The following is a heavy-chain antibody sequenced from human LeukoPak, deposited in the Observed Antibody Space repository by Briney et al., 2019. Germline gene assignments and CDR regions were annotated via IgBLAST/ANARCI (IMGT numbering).Heavy chain of an antibody. CDR1: DGSISISSYY. D-gene: IGHD3-22*01. J-gene: IGHJ5*02. CDR3: ARGGDSSGYEGRFDP. Sequence: SETLSLTYAVSDGSISISSYYWGWIRQPPGKGLEWIGSIYYSGSTYYNPSLKSRVTISVDTSKNQFSLRLSSVTAADTAVYYCARGGDSSGYEGRFDPWGQGTLVTVSS. CDR2: IYYSGST. V-gene: IGHV4-39*07.